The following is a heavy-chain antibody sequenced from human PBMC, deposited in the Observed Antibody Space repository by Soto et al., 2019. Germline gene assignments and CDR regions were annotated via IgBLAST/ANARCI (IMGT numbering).Heavy chain of an antibody. CDR2: ISYDGSNK. V-gene: IGHV3-30-3*01. CDR3: GKVRVVVTANSEQNFHH. J-gene: IGHJ1*01. D-gene: IGHD2-21*02. Sequence: QVQLVESGGGVVQPGRSLRLSCAASGFSFSSFAMHWVRQAPGKGLEWVAFISYDGSNKYYADSVKGRFTISRDYSKNPLYLEMNSLRAEDTAVYYCGKVRVVVTANSEQNFHHLGQGTLVTVS. CDR1: GFSFSSFA.